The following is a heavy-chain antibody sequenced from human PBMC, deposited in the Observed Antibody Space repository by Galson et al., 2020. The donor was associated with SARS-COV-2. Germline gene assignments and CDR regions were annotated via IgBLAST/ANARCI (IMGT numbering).Heavy chain of an antibody. CDR2: ISSEGGKE. D-gene: IGHD6-19*01. V-gene: IGHV3-30*04. CDR3: VRGSNGWYSLGYYYYDMDV. J-gene: IGHJ6*02. CDR1: GFSFSSYP. Sequence: GESLKISCVGSGFSFSSYPLHWVRQAPGRGLEWVAVISSEGGKENYADSVKGRFIISRDNSKKTLYLEMNSLKPEDTAPYYCVRGSNGWYSLGYYYYDMDVWGQGTTVTVSS.